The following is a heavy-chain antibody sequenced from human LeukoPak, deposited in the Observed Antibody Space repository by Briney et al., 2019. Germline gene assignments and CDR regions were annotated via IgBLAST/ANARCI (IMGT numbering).Heavy chain of an antibody. Sequence: SQTLSLTCTVSGGSISSGGYYWSWIRQPPGKGLEWIGYIYHSGSTYYNPSLKSRVTISVDRSKNQFSLKLSSVTAADTAVYYCASDSNYYDSSGYPQGGYWGQGTLVTVSS. CDR3: ASDSNYYDSSGYPQGGY. D-gene: IGHD3-22*01. V-gene: IGHV4-30-2*01. CDR2: IYHSGST. J-gene: IGHJ4*02. CDR1: GGSISSGGYY.